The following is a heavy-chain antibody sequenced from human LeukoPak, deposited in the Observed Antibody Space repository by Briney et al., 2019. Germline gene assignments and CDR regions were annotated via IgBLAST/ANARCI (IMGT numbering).Heavy chain of an antibody. CDR2: ISPSGGST. CDR3: ARVGLYSSSYGAFDI. Sequence: GASAKVSCKASGYTFTSYYMHWVRQAPGQGLEWMGIISPSGGSTRYAQKFQGRVTMTRDTSTSTVYMELSSLRSEDTAVYYCARVGLYSSSYGAFDIWGQGTMVTVSS. J-gene: IGHJ3*02. CDR1: GYTFTSYY. V-gene: IGHV1-46*01. D-gene: IGHD6-13*01.